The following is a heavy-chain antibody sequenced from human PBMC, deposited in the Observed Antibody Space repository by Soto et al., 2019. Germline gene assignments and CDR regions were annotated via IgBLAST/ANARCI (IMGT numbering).Heavy chain of an antibody. CDR2: SYSTGGT. V-gene: IGHV3-23*01. CDR3: ARDREPDGIWTFES. CDR1: GFTLGKYT. D-gene: IGHD3-9*01. J-gene: IGHJ4*02. Sequence: GRPLRLSCAALGFTLGKYTMGWVRQAPGKGLEWVAESYSTGGTEYADSVKGRFTISRDNSKNTLFLQMNSLGVEDTALYYCARDREPDGIWTFESWGQGTLVTVSS.